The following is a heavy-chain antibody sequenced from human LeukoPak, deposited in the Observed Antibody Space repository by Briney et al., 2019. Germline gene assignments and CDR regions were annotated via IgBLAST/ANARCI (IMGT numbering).Heavy chain of an antibody. D-gene: IGHD3-22*01. CDR2: INHSGST. CDR1: GGSFSGYY. J-gene: IGHJ4*02. CDR3: AIYYYDSSGYYGYYFDY. Sequence: SETLSLTCAVYGGSFSGYYWSWIRQPPGKGLEWIGEINHSGSTNYNPSLKSRVTISVDTSKNQFSLKLSSVTAADTAVYYCAIYYYDSSGYYGYYFDYWGQGTLVTVSS. V-gene: IGHV4-34*01.